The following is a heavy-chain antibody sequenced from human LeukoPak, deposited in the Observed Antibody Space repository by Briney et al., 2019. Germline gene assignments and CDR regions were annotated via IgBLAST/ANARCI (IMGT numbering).Heavy chain of an antibody. V-gene: IGHV1-69*13. CDR1: GGTFNSYA. CDR2: IIPIFGTA. J-gene: IGHJ4*02. Sequence: ASVKVSCKASGGTFNSYAISWVRQAPGPGLEWMGGIIPIFGTANYAQKFQGRVTITADESTSTAYMELSSLRAEDTAVYYCGLYGENPRRVDYWGQGTLVTVSS. CDR3: GLYGENPRRVDY. D-gene: IGHD4-17*01.